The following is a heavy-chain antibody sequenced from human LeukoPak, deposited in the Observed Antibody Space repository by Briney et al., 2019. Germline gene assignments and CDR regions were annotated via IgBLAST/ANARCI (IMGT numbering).Heavy chain of an antibody. CDR1: GGSISNYY. CDR2: MYYSGST. J-gene: IGHJ2*01. Sequence: TSSETLSLTCSVSGGSISNYYWSWVRQPPGKGLAWIGSMYYSGSTNYNPSLKSRATISEDTSKKQFSLKLSSVTHADTAVYYWARACYDTIGFWYFDRRGRGTLVTVSS. D-gene: IGHD3-22*01. V-gene: IGHV4-59*01. CDR3: ARACYDTIGFWYFDR.